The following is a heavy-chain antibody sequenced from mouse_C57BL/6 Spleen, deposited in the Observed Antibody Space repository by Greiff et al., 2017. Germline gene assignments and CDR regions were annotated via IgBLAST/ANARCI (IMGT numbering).Heavy chain of an antibody. CDR3: TRDYYGSSYARDY. D-gene: IGHD1-1*01. CDR1: GFTFSSYA. J-gene: IGHJ4*01. V-gene: IGHV5-9-1*02. Sequence: EVQGVESGEGLVKPGGSLKLSCAASGFTFSSYAMSWVRQTPEKRLEWVAYISSGGDYIYYADTVKGRFTISRDNARNTLYLQMSSLKSEDTAMYYCTRDYYGSSYARDYWGQGTSVTVSS. CDR2: ISSGGDYI.